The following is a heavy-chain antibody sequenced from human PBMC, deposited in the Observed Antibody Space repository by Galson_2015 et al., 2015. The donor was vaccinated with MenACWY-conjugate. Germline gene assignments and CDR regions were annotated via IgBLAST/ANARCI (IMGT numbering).Heavy chain of an antibody. CDR1: GFTFSSYS. J-gene: IGHJ4*02. D-gene: IGHD3-10*01. CDR3: ARTSAVRGVVSHDY. Sequence: SLRLSCAASGFTFSSYSMNWVRQAPGKGLEWVSSISFASNYIYYGDSVKGRFTISRDNARNSLYLEMNSLRAEDTAVYYCARTSAVRGVVSHDYWGQGTLVTVSS. V-gene: IGHV3-21*01. CDR2: ISFASNYI.